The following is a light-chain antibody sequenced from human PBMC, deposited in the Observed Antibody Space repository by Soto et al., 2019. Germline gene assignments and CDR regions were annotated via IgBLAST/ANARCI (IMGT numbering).Light chain of an antibody. V-gene: IGKV1-27*01. CDR3: QRYKSDLFT. CDR2: AAS. J-gene: IGKJ3*01. CDR1: LGITNY. Sequence: DIQMTQSPSSLSASIGDRVTITCRASLGITNYLAWYQQKPGKVPKLLIYAASTLHSGVPSRFSGSASGTNFTLTISSLQPEDVATYYCQRYKSDLFTFGPGTRVDIK.